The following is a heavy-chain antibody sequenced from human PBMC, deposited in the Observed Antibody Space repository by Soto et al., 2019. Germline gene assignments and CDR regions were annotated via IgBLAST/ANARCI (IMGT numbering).Heavy chain of an antibody. Sequence: GGSLRLSCAASGFTFSDYYMSWIRQAPGKGLEWVSYISSSSSYTNYADSVKGRFTISRDNAKNSLYLQMNSLRAEDTVGYYCARVGNYDILTGYYSYYGTDVWGQGTTVTVSS. D-gene: IGHD3-9*01. V-gene: IGHV3-11*06. CDR3: ARVGNYDILTGYYSYYGTDV. CDR2: ISSSSSYT. J-gene: IGHJ6*02. CDR1: GFTFSDYY.